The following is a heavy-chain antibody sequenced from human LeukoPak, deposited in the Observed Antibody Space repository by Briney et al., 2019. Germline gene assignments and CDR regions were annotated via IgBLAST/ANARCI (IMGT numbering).Heavy chain of an antibody. J-gene: IGHJ4*02. Sequence: PSETLSLACAVYGGSFSGYYWSWIRQPPGKGLEWMGEINHSGSTNYNPSLKSRVTMSVDTSKNQFSLKLSSVTAADTAVYYCARALKRTSHFDYWGQGTLVTVSS. V-gene: IGHV4-34*01. D-gene: IGHD1-14*01. CDR3: ARALKRTSHFDY. CDR1: GGSFSGYY. CDR2: INHSGST.